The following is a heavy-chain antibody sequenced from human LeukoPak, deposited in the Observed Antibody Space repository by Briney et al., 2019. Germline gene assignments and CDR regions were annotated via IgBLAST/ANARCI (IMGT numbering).Heavy chain of an antibody. CDR1: GYTFTSYA. CDR2: INTNTGNP. J-gene: IGHJ4*02. Sequence: ASVKVSCKASGYTFTSYAMNWVRQAPGQGLEWMGWINTNTGNPTYAQGFTGRFVFSLDTSVSTAYLQISSLKAEDTAVYYCARGPPIYYYGSGSCYDYWGQGTLVTVSS. CDR3: ARGPPIYYYGSGSCYDY. V-gene: IGHV7-4-1*02. D-gene: IGHD3-10*01.